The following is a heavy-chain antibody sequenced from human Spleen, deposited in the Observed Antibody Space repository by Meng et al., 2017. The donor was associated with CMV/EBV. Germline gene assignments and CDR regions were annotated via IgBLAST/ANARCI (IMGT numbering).Heavy chain of an antibody. V-gene: IGHV2-5*01. Sequence: TSGVGVGWIRQPPGKALEWLALIYWNDDKRYSPSLKSRLTITKDTSKNQVVLTMTNMDPVDTATYYCAHSRTYCSSTSCLGRYNWFDPWGQGTLVTVSS. CDR1: TSGVG. J-gene: IGHJ5*02. D-gene: IGHD2-2*01. CDR3: AHSRTYCSSTSCLGRYNWFDP. CDR2: IYWNDDK.